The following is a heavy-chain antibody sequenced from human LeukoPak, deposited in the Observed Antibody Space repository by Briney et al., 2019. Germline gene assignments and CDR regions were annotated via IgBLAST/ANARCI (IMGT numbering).Heavy chain of an antibody. CDR1: GGSISSGSYY. Sequence: TPSETLSLTCAVSGGSISSGSYYWGWIRQPPGKGLEWIGSIYYTGSTYYNPSLKSRVTISVETSKNQFSLNLSSVTAADTAVYYCARLDWSNWCFDLWGRGTLVIVSS. CDR2: IYYTGST. J-gene: IGHJ2*01. V-gene: IGHV4-39*01. CDR3: ARLDWSNWCFDL. D-gene: IGHD3/OR15-3a*01.